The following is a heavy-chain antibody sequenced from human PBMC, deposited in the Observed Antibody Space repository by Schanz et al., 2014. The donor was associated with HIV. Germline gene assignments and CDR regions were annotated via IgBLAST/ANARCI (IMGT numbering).Heavy chain of an antibody. D-gene: IGHD3-22*01. Sequence: EVQLLESGGGLVQPGGSLRLSCAASGFTFSSYAMSWVRQAPGKGLEWVSAISGSGGSTYYAESVKGRFTISRDNSKNTLYLQMTTLRTEDTAVYYCAKPEYDSRGSSQSHFDYWGQGTLVTVSS. CDR1: GFTFSSYA. J-gene: IGHJ4*02. V-gene: IGHV3-23*01. CDR3: AKPEYDSRGSSQSHFDY. CDR2: ISGSGGST.